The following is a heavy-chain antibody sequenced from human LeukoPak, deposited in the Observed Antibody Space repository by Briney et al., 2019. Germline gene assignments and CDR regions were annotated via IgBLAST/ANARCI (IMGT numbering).Heavy chain of an antibody. CDR2: ISTSGTT. CDR1: GFTFSSYA. Sequence: GGSLRLSCAASGFTFSSYAMTWVRQSPGKGLEWASVISTSGTTFYADSVKGRFTISRDNSKNTQYLQMNSLRAEDTAVYYCAKGSWRGFDYWGQGTLVTVSS. J-gene: IGHJ4*02. V-gene: IGHV3-23*01. CDR3: AKGSWRGFDY. D-gene: IGHD1-1*01.